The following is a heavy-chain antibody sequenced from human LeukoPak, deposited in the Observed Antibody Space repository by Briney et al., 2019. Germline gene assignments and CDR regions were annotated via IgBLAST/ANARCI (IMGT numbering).Heavy chain of an antibody. J-gene: IGHJ4*02. V-gene: IGHV3-30*02. CDR1: GFTFSSYD. D-gene: IGHD6-13*01. CDR2: IQYDGSNK. Sequence: GGSLRLSCAASGFTFSSYDMHWVRQAPGEGLEWVTLIQYDGSNKYYVDAVKGRFTISRDNSKNTLYLQMDSLRTEDTAVYYCAKGGTWSDYWGQGTLVTVSS. CDR3: AKGGTWSDY.